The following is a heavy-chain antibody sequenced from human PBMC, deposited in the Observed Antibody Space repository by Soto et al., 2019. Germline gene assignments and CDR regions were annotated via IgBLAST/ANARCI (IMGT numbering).Heavy chain of an antibody. D-gene: IGHD3-22*01. CDR2: IKSKTDGGTT. J-gene: IGHJ4*01. V-gene: IGHV3-15*07. CDR3: TADSYSSTIVIRCDY. Sequence: EVQLVESGGGLVKPGGSLRLSCAASGFTFSNAWINWVRQAPGKGLEWVGRIKSKTDGGTTDFAAPVKGRFAISRDDSKFMVNLQTTRVKTEDTRIHYRTADSYSSTIVIRCDYWGHGTLVTVAS. CDR1: GFTFSNAW.